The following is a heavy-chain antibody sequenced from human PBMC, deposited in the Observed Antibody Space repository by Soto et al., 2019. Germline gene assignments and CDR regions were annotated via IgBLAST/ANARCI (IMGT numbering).Heavy chain of an antibody. J-gene: IGHJ4*02. CDR2: ISGSGFTI. D-gene: IGHD6-19*01. Sequence: GGSLRLSCAASRFTFSSYSMNWVRQAPGKGLEWVSYISGSGFTIYYADSVKGRFTISRDNAKNSLYLQMNSLRDEDTAVYYCARGIWYSNGFQDFLDYWGQGTLVTVSS. CDR3: ARGIWYSNGFQDFLDY. CDR1: RFTFSSYS. V-gene: IGHV3-48*02.